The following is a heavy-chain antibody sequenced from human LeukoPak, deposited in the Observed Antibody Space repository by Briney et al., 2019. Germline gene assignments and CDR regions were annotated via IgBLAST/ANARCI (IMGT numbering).Heavy chain of an antibody. V-gene: IGHV1-69*01. CDR3: AREGIAVSGIVY. CDR2: IIHRFGTT. Sequence: SVRVSSKASGGTFTIYAISWVRQARGQRLEWMVAIIHRFGTTNYAQKFQGRVTITADDSTSTVYIELNSLRAEDTAVYYCAREGIAVSGIVYWGQGTLVTVSS. D-gene: IGHD6-19*01. J-gene: IGHJ4*02. CDR1: GGTFTIYA.